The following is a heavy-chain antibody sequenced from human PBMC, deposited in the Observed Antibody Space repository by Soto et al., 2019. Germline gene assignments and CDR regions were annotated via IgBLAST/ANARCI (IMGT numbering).Heavy chain of an antibody. CDR2: ISAYNGNT. Sequence: GASVKVSCEACGYSFASYGISCVRQAPGQGLEWMGWISAYNGNTNYAQKLQGRVTMTTDTSTSTAYMELRSLRSDDTAVYYCARAALGYCSGGSCYSAAYNWFDPWGQGTLVTVSS. D-gene: IGHD2-15*01. CDR3: ARAALGYCSGGSCYSAAYNWFDP. V-gene: IGHV1-18*01. J-gene: IGHJ5*02. CDR1: GYSFASYG.